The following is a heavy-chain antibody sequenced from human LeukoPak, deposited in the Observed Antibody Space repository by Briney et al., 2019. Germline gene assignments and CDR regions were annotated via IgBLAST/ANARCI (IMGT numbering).Heavy chain of an antibody. CDR3: ARDLPVLRFFSYFDY. CDR2: ISSSGSTI. D-gene: IGHD3-3*01. Sequence: GGSLRLSCAASGFTFSSYEMNWVRQAPGKGLEWVSYISSSGSTIYYADSVKGRFTISRDNAKNSLYLQMNSLRAEDTAVYYCARDLPVLRFFSYFDYWGQGTLVTVSS. J-gene: IGHJ4*02. V-gene: IGHV3-48*03. CDR1: GFTFSSYE.